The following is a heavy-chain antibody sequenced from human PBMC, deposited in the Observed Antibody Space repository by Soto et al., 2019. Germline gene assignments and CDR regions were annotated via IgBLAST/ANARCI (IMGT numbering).Heavy chain of an antibody. V-gene: IGHV1-18*01. Sequence: QVQLVQSGAEVKKPGASVKVSCKASGYTFTTYGISWVRQAPGQGLEWMGWISTYNGITNYAQKRQGRVTLITDTSTTTAYMELTSLRSDDTAVYYCARGYLGELSPWGQGTLVTVSS. CDR1: GYTFTTYG. CDR3: ARGYLGELSP. D-gene: IGHD3-16*02. CDR2: ISTYNGIT. J-gene: IGHJ5*02.